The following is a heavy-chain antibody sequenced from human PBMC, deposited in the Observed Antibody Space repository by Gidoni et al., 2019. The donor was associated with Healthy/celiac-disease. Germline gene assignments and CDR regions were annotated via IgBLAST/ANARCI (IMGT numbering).Heavy chain of an antibody. J-gene: IGHJ4*02. CDR1: GFTFSSFS. D-gene: IGHD3-3*01. CDR2: ISSSSSYI. CDR3: ARDSGKDYTIFGVVIDY. V-gene: IGHV3-21*01. Sequence: EVQLVESGGGLVKPGGSLRLSCAASGFTFSSFSRTWVRQAPGKGLECVSSISSSSSYIYYADSVKGRFTISRDNAKNSLYLQMNSLRAEDTAVYYCARDSGKDYTIFGVVIDYWGQGTLATVSS.